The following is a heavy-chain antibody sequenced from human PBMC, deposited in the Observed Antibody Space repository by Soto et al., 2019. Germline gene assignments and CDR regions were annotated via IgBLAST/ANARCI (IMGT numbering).Heavy chain of an antibody. CDR3: ARVLYYGMDV. Sequence: QVTLKESGPVLVKPTETLTLTCTFSGFSFSNPRMSVSWIRQPPGKALEWLAHISSSDVKSYSTSLKSRLTILQDTSKSPVVLTMTLVDPMDTATYYCARVLYYGMDVWGQGTTVTVSS. J-gene: IGHJ6*02. CDR2: ISSSDVK. V-gene: IGHV2-26*01. CDR1: GFSFSNPRMS.